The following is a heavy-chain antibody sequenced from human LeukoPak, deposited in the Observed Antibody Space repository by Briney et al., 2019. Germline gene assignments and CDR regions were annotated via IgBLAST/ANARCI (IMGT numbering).Heavy chain of an antibody. Sequence: SVKVSCKASGGTFSSYAISWVRQAPGQGLEWMGGIIPIFGTANYAQKFQGRDTITADKSTSTAYMELSSLRSEDTAVYYCARSSGTYYDILTGYYLFDYWGQGTLVTVSS. V-gene: IGHV1-69*06. CDR1: GGTFSSYA. CDR2: IIPIFGTA. D-gene: IGHD3-9*01. J-gene: IGHJ4*02. CDR3: ARSSGTYYDILTGYYLFDY.